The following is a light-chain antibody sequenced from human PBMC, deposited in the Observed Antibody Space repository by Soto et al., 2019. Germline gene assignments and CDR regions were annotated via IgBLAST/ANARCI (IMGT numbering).Light chain of an antibody. CDR1: SSDVGGYTY. CDR3: SSYTSSSTLLYV. J-gene: IGLJ1*01. Sequence: QSALTQPASVSGSPGQSITISCTGTSSDVGGYTYVSWYQQHPGKAPKLMIYDVRNRPSGVSNRLSGSKSGNTASLTISGLQADDEADYYCSSYTSSSTLLYVFVTGTKVTVL. V-gene: IGLV2-14*01. CDR2: DVR.